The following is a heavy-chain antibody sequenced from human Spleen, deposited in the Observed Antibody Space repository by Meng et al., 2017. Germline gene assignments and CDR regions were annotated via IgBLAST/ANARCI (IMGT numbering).Heavy chain of an antibody. CDR1: GFSFSSFW. Sequence: KVSCKASGFSFSSFWIAWVRQTPGKGLEWMGIIYPDDSDTRYSPSFRGQVTISADKSINTVYLQWSSLNASDTGIYYCARTVAGDHWGQGTLVTVSS. CDR2: IYPDDSDT. V-gene: IGHV5-51*01. CDR3: ARTVAGDH. D-gene: IGHD6-19*01. J-gene: IGHJ4*02.